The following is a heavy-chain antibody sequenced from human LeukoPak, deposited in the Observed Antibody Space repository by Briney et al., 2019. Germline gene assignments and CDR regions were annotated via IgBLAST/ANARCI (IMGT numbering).Heavy chain of an antibody. CDR1: GGTFSSYA. J-gene: IGHJ4*02. D-gene: IGHD2-2*01. Sequence: SVKVSCKASGGTFSSYAISWVRQAPGQGLEWMGGIIPIFGTANYAQKFQGRVTITADKSTSTAYMELSSLRSEDTVVYYCARGPDCSSTSCYDREDKEFRYFDWLLPFDYWGQGTLVTVSS. V-gene: IGHV1-69*06. CDR3: ARGPDCSSTSCYDREDKEFRYFDWLLPFDY. CDR2: IIPIFGTA.